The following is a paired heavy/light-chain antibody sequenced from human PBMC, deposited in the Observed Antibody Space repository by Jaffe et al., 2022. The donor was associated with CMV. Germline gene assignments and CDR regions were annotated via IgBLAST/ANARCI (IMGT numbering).Heavy chain of an antibody. CDR3: VKGDYGSGRGYYYMDV. D-gene: IGHD3-10*01. CDR1: GFSFGTYA. Sequence: EVQLVESGGGLVQPGGSLRLSCSASGFSFGTYAMHWVRQAPGKGLKYVSAISSNGGSTYYADSVKGRFTISRDNSKNTLYLQMSSLRVEDTAMYYCVKGDYGSGRGYYYMDVWGKGTTVTVSS. CDR2: ISSNGGST. J-gene: IGHJ6*03. V-gene: IGHV3-64D*06.
Light chain of an antibody. Sequence: EIVVTQSPATLSVSPGERATLSCRASQSVNSNLAWYQQKVGQAPRLLIYGASTRATGIPARFSGSGSGTEFTLIISSLQSEDFAVYYCQQYNNWPGTFGQGTKVEIK. J-gene: IGKJ1*01. CDR2: GAS. V-gene: IGKV3-15*01. CDR1: QSVNSN. CDR3: QQYNNWPGT.